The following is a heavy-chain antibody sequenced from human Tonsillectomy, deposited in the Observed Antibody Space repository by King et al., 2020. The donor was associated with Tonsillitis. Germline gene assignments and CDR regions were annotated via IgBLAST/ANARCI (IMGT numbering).Heavy chain of an antibody. J-gene: IGHJ3*02. Sequence: VQLVESGGGLVQPGGSLRLSCAASGFTFSSYEMNWVRQAPGKGLEWVSYISSSGSTIYYADSVKGRFTISRDNAKNSLYLQMNSLRAEDTAVYYCARSVGATSHAFDIWGQGTMVTVSS. CDR3: ARSVGATSHAFDI. D-gene: IGHD1-26*01. CDR1: GFTFSSYE. CDR2: ISSSGSTI. V-gene: IGHV3-48*03.